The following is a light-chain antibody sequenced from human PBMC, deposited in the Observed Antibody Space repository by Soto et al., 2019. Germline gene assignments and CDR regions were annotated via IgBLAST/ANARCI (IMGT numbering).Light chain of an antibody. CDR1: QSVGKY. Sequence: EIVMTQSPATLSLSPGERATLSCRASQSVGKYLVWYQQKPGQAPRLLIYDASNRATGIPARFSGSGSGKEFTLTISSLQSEDFAVYYCQQYNNWPPWTCGQGTKVDIK. CDR2: DAS. J-gene: IGKJ1*01. V-gene: IGKV3D-15*01. CDR3: QQYNNWPPWT.